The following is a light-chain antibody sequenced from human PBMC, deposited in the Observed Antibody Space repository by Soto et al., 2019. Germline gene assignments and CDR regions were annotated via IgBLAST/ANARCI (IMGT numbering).Light chain of an antibody. CDR1: SSNIGSNS. CDR2: SNN. J-gene: IGLJ2*01. V-gene: IGLV1-44*01. Sequence: QTVVTQPPSASGTPGQRVTTSCSGSSSNIGSNSANWYQQLPGTAPKLLIYSNNQRRSGVPDRFSGSKSGTSATLAISGLQSEDEADYYCTSWDDSVHGPLFGGGTKLTVL. CDR3: TSWDDSVHGPL.